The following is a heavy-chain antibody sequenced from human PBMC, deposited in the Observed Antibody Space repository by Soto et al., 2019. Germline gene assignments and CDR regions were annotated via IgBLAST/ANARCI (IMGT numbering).Heavy chain of an antibody. CDR3: AGIAEPIYYGMDV. V-gene: IGHV4-4*07. Sequence: AETLSLTCTVSGGSIRSYYWNWIRQPAGKGLEWIGRIYASGSTNYNPSLKSRVTMFVDTSKNQFSLKLSSVTAADTAVYFCAGIAEPIYYGMDVWGQGTTVTVSS. CDR2: IYASGST. D-gene: IGHD6-13*01. CDR1: GGSIRSYY. J-gene: IGHJ6*02.